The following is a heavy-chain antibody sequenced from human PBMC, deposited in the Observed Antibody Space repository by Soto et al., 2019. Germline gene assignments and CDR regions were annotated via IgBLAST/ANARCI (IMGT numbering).Heavy chain of an antibody. CDR3: AREYYDSSGYSNWFDP. J-gene: IGHJ5*02. CDR1: GGSISSGGSS. D-gene: IGHD3-22*01. CDR2: IYNSGST. V-gene: IGHV4-61*08. Sequence: PSETLSLTCAVSGGSISSGGSSWSWIRQPPGKGLELIGYIYNSGSTNYNPSLKSRVTISVDTSKNQFSLKLSSVTAADTAVYYCAREYYDSSGYSNWFDPWGQGTLVTVSS.